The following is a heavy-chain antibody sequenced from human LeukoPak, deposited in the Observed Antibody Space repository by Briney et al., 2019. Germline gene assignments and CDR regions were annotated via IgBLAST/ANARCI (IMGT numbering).Heavy chain of an antibody. J-gene: IGHJ4*02. V-gene: IGHV1-18*01. D-gene: IGHD1-14*01. CDR2: ISAYNGNT. CDR1: GYTFTSYG. CDR3: ARALTVVGTTVEYFDY. Sequence: ASVKVSCKASGYTFTSYGISWVRQAPGQGLEWMGWISAYNGNTNYAQELQGRVTMTTDTSTSTAYMELRSLRSDDTAVYYCARALTVVGTTVEYFDYWGQGTLVTVSS.